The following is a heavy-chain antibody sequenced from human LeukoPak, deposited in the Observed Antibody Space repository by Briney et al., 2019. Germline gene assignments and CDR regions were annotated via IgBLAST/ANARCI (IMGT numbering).Heavy chain of an antibody. Sequence: ASVKVSRTASGYTFTSYGISWVRQAPGQGLEWMGWISAYNGNTNYAQKLQGRVTMTTDTSTSTAYMELRSLRSDDTAVYYCARVDAPNYYDSSGYYQNDYWGQGTLVTVSS. CDR1: GYTFTSYG. CDR2: ISAYNGNT. D-gene: IGHD3-22*01. CDR3: ARVDAPNYYDSSGYYQNDY. J-gene: IGHJ4*02. V-gene: IGHV1-18*01.